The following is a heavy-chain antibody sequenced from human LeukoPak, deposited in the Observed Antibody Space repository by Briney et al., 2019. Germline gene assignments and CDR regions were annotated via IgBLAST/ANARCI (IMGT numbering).Heavy chain of an antibody. Sequence: GWSLRLSCAASVFTFSSYAMSWVRQAPGKGLEWVSAISGSGGSTYYADSVKGRFNISRDHSKNTLYLQMNSLRAEDTAVYYCAKSCRDYCDYYQHDAFDIWGQGTMVTVSS. J-gene: IGHJ3*02. CDR2: ISGSGGST. D-gene: IGHD4-17*01. V-gene: IGHV3-23*01. CDR3: AKSCRDYCDYYQHDAFDI. CDR1: VFTFSSYA.